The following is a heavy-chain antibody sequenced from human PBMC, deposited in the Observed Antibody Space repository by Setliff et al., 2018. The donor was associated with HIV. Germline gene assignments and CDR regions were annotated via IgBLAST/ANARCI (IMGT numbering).Heavy chain of an antibody. D-gene: IGHD6-19*01. Sequence: TSETLSLTCSVSGGSVGSGSYYWSWIRQSPGKGLEWLGYIYYSGSTTYNPSLRSRVTISIDTSKNQFSLNLRPVTAADTAVYYCASTGYSSGWSFDYWGQGTLVTVSS. CDR1: GGSVGSGSYY. CDR3: ASTGYSSGWSFDY. V-gene: IGHV4-61*01. J-gene: IGHJ4*02. CDR2: IYYSGST.